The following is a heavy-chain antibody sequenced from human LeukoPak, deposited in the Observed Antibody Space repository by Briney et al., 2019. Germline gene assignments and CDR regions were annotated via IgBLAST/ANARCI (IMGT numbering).Heavy chain of an antibody. CDR1: GYTFTDYY. V-gene: IGHV1-2*02. J-gene: IGHJ5*02. D-gene: IGHD3-22*01. CDR2: INPNSGGT. Sequence: GASVKVSCKASGYTFTDYYIHWVRQAPGQGLEWMGWINPNSGGTNYAQKLQGRVTMTTDTSTSTAYMELRSLRSDDTAVYYCARATYYYDSSGYSERWFDPWGQGTLVTVSS. CDR3: ARATYYYDSSGYSERWFDP.